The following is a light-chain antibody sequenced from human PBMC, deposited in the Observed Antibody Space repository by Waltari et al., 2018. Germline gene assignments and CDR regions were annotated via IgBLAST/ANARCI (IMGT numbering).Light chain of an antibody. CDR1: QSVSSSC. CDR3: QQYGRAWNT. V-gene: IGKV3-20*01. CDR2: GAS. Sequence: EIVLTQSPGTLSLSPGARATLSCRASQSVSSSCLAWYQQKPGQAPRLLIHGASSRATGIPDRFSGSGSGTDFTLTISRLEPEDFAVYYCQQYGRAWNTFGQGTKLEIK. J-gene: IGKJ2*01.